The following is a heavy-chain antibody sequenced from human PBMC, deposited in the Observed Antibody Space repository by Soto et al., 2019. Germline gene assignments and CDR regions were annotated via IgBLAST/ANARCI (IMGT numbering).Heavy chain of an antibody. CDR3: ARWYNGNYVPFDY. Sequence: QVQLVQSGAEVQKPGSSVKVSCKASGGTFSSYAISWVRQAPGQGLEWMGGIIPIFGTANYAQKFQGRVTSTADESTSTAYMELSSLRSEDTAVSYCARWYNGNYVPFDYWGQGTLVTVSS. J-gene: IGHJ4*02. D-gene: IGHD1-7*01. CDR2: IIPIFGTA. CDR1: GGTFSSYA. V-gene: IGHV1-69*12.